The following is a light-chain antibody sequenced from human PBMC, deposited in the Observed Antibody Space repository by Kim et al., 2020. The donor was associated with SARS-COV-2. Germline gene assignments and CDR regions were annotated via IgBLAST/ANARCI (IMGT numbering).Light chain of an antibody. Sequence: EIVLTQSPGTLSLSPGESATLSCSASQSISGSYLAWYQQKPGQSPRLLIYATSNRATGIPVRFSGSGYGTDFTLTISRLEPEDFAVYYCQQYGDSRTPFGPGPRWISN. CDR1: QSISGSY. V-gene: IGKV3-20*01. CDR2: ATS. J-gene: IGKJ3*01. CDR3: QQYGDSRTP.